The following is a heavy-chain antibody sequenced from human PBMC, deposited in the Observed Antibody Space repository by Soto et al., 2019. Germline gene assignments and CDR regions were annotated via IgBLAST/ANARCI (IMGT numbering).Heavy chain of an antibody. J-gene: IGHJ4*02. D-gene: IGHD2-15*01. Sequence: PGGSLRLSCTASGFTFNSYGFNWVRQAPGKGLEWVAVIWYDGNTKYYADSVKGRFTISRDNSKNTLFLQMSSLRAEDTAVYYCAREGGGVYCSGGSCYGRYFDFWGQGTRVTVSS. CDR1: GFTFNSYG. V-gene: IGHV3-33*01. CDR3: AREGGGVYCSGGSCYGRYFDF. CDR2: IWYDGNTK.